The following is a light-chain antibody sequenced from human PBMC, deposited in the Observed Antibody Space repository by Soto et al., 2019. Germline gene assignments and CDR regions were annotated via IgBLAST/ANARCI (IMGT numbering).Light chain of an antibody. Sequence: QSALTQPPSASGSLGQSVTISCTGTSSDVGGYNFVSWYQQYPGKAPKLIIYEVNKRPSGVPDRFSGSKSGNTASLTVSGLQDEDEADYFCSSYGGSNNLVFGGGTKLTVL. V-gene: IGLV2-8*01. J-gene: IGLJ3*02. CDR2: EVN. CDR3: SSYGGSNNLV. CDR1: SSDVGGYNF.